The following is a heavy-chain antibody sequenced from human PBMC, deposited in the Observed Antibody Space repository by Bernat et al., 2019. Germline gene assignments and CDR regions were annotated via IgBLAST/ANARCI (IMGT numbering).Heavy chain of an antibody. CDR2: FDPEDGET. CDR3: ATPSGYSSSWTDAFDI. CDR1: GYTLTELS. Sequence: QVQLVQSGAEVKKPGASVKVSCKVSGYTLTELSMHWVRQAPGKGLEWMGGFDPEDGETIYAQKFQGRVTMTEDTSTDTAYMELSRLRSEDTAVYYCATPSGYSSSWTDAFDIWGQGTMVTVSS. V-gene: IGHV1-24*01. D-gene: IGHD6-6*01. J-gene: IGHJ3*02.